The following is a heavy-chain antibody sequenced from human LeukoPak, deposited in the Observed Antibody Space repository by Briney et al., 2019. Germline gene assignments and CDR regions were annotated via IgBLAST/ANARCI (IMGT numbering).Heavy chain of an antibody. D-gene: IGHD5/OR15-5a*01. CDR1: GFTMRDND. V-gene: IGHV3-66*01. CDR2: IYSSGGT. CDR3: EKRPLSSCN. Sequence: GGSLRLSCAVSGFTMRDNDMTWVRQAPGRGLEWVSLIYSSGGTSYADSAKGRFTVSKDNSKNTLYLQMNSLRAEDTAVYYCEKRPLSSCNWGLGTLVTVSS. J-gene: IGHJ4*01.